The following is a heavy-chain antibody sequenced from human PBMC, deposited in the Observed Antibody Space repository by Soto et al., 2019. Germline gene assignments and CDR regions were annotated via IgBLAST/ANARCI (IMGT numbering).Heavy chain of an antibody. V-gene: IGHV4-59*01. Sequence: PSETLSLTCTVSGGSISSYYWSWIRQPPGKGLGWIGYIYYSGSTNYNPSLKSRVAISVDTSKNQFSLKLSSVTAADTAVYYCARVLSSYGSGSIYYYYGMDVWGQGTTVTVS. CDR3: ARVLSSYGSGSIYYYYGMDV. J-gene: IGHJ6*02. CDR2: IYYSGST. D-gene: IGHD3-10*01. CDR1: GGSISSYY.